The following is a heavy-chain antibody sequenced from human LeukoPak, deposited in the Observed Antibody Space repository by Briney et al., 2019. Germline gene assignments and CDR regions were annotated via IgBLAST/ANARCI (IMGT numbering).Heavy chain of an antibody. V-gene: IGHV4-59*01. Sequence: ASETLSLTCTVSGGSISSYYWTWIRQSPGKGLEWIGYIYYNGSTNFNPSLKGRVTLSVDTSKNQFSLNLRSVTAADTAVYYCARDGAHWGQGLPDYWGQGTLVAVSS. CDR1: GGSISSYY. CDR2: IYYNGST. CDR3: ARDGAHWGQGLPDY. J-gene: IGHJ4*02. D-gene: IGHD3-16*01.